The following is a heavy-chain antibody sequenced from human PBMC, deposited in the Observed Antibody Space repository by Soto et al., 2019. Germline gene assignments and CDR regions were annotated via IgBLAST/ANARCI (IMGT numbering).Heavy chain of an antibody. CDR2: IYPSGST. V-gene: IGHV4-4*07. Sequence: SETLSLTCTFFGISIHTYHWSWIREAAGKGLELIGRIYPSGSTNYNPSLKSRVTMSVDTSKNLFSLKLSSMTAADTAVYYCARAAADDSSGYIGNDWFDPWGQVTLVTVS. CDR3: ARAAADDSSGYIGNDWFDP. CDR1: GISIHTYH. J-gene: IGHJ5*02. D-gene: IGHD3-22*01.